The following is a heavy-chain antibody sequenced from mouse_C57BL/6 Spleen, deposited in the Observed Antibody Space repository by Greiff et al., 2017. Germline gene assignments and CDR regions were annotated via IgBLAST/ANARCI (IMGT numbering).Heavy chain of an antibody. V-gene: IGHV3-6*01. CDR3: ARALYGSSLWYFDV. J-gene: IGHJ1*03. CDR1: GYSITSGYY. D-gene: IGHD1-1*01. CDR2: ISYDGSN. Sequence: EVKLQESGPGLVKPSQSLSLTCSVTGYSITSGYYWNWIRQFPGNKLEWMGYISYDGSNNYNPSLKNRISITRDTSKNQFFLKLNSVTTEDTATYYCARALYGSSLWYFDVWGTGTTVTVAS.